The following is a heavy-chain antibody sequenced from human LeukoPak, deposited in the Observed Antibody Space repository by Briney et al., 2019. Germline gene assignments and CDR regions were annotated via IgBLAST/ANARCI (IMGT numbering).Heavy chain of an antibody. CDR1: GYTFTCYY. J-gene: IGHJ4*02. Sequence: ASVKVSCKASGYTFTCYYMHWVRQAPGQGLEWMGRINPNSGGTSYAQKFQGRVTMTRDTSISTAYMELSRLRSDDTAVYYCARDRFKFGFDYWGQGTLVTVSS. D-gene: IGHD3-16*01. V-gene: IGHV1-2*06. CDR2: INPNSGGT. CDR3: ARDRFKFGFDY.